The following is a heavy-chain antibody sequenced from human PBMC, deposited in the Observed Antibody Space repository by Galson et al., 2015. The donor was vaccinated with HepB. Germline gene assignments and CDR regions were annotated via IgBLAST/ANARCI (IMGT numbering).Heavy chain of an antibody. Sequence: SLRLSCAASGFIFSDYAVSWVRQAPGKGLEWVSTISDAGDNTFYTGSVTGRFTISRDNSKNTLYLQMNSLRAEDTATYYCARGLVRRYSFGLLGYWGQGTLVTVSS. CDR2: ISDAGDNT. CDR1: GFIFSDYA. CDR3: ARGLVRRYSFGLLGY. J-gene: IGHJ4*02. V-gene: IGHV3-23*01. D-gene: IGHD5-18*01.